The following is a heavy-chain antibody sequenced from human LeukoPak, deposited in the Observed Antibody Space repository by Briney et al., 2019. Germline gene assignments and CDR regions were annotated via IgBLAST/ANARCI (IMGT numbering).Heavy chain of an antibody. Sequence: SETLSLTCKVSGGSISSYYWNWIRQPAGKGLEWIGRIYTSGSTNYNPSLKSRVTISVDTSKNQFSLKLSSVTAADTAVYYCARGSSSWSTLFDYWGQGTLVTVSS. D-gene: IGHD6-13*01. CDR2: IYTSGST. CDR3: ARGSSSWSTLFDY. V-gene: IGHV4-4*07. CDR1: GGSISSYY. J-gene: IGHJ4*02.